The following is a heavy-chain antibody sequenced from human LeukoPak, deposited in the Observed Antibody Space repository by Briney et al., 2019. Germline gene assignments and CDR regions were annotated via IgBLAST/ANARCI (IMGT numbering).Heavy chain of an antibody. J-gene: IGHJ6*03. D-gene: IGHD1-20*01. V-gene: IGHV4-30-4*08. CDR1: GGSISSGDYY. CDR2: IYYSGST. Sequence: SQTLSLTCTVSGGSISSGDYYWGWIRQPPGKGLEWSGDIYYSGSTYYNPSPKSRVTTSEETSKNPFSLKSSAVTAAATVVYYCAREMANNWNDHYDYYYMDVWGKGTTVTVSS. CDR3: AREMANNWNDHYDYYYMDV.